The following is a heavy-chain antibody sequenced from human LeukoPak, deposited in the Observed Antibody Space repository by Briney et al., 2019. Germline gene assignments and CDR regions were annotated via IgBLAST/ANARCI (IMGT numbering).Heavy chain of an antibody. CDR1: GFTFSSYW. D-gene: IGHD2-2*01. J-gene: IGHJ5*02. CDR2: KRLDGCEK. CDR3: ARLGYQLLNNWFDP. V-gene: IGHV3-7*01. Sequence: GGSLRLSCAASGFTFSSYWMSWVRQAPGKGLEGVADKRLDGCEKYYVDPVKGRFTISRDNAKNSLYLQMNSLRAKDTAVNYCARLGYQLLNNWFDPWGQGTLVTVSS.